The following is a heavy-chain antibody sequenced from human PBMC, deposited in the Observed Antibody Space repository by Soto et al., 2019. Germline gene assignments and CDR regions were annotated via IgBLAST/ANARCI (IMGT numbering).Heavy chain of an antibody. CDR2: INAGNGNT. J-gene: IGHJ4*02. V-gene: IGHV1-3*01. CDR1: GYTFTSYA. D-gene: IGHD1-7*01. Sequence: SVKGSCKASGYTFTSYAIHWGRQAPGQRLEWMGWINAGNGNTKYSQKFQGRVIITRDTSAGTAYMELRSLRSEDTAVYYCASKIFGTTYFDYWGQGALVTVYS. CDR3: ASKIFGTTYFDY.